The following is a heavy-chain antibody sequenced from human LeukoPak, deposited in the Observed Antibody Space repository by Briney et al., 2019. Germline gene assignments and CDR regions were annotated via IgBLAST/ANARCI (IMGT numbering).Heavy chain of an antibody. CDR2: INHSGST. V-gene: IGHV4-34*01. J-gene: IGHJ5*02. D-gene: IGHD2-21*02. CDR3: ARGIPLHIVVVTAMRMGWFDP. Sequence: SETLSLTCAVYGGSFSGYYWSWIRQPPGKRLEWIGEINHSGSTNYNPSLKSRVTISVDTSKNQFSLKLSSVTAANTAVYYCARGIPLHIVVVTAMRMGWFDPWGQGTLVTVSS. CDR1: GGSFSGYY.